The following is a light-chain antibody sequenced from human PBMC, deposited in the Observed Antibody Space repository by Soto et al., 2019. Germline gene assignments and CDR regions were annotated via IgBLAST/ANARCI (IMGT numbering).Light chain of an antibody. CDR2: AAS. V-gene: IGKV1-39*01. CDR1: QTSSRC. J-gene: IGKJ2*01. CDR3: QQSYSSPQKYT. Sequence: QVAQSPSSLSASAGDTATITFRTSQTSSRCLTWYQQKPGKAPDLLIYAASNSQSGVPSRFSGSRSGSDFALTISSQQPEDFATYYCQQSYSSPQKYTFGQGTRLEIK.